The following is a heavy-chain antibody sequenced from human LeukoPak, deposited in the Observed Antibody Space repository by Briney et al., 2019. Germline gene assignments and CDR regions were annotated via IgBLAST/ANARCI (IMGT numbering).Heavy chain of an antibody. CDR1: GYSFTSYW. D-gene: IGHD6-19*01. Sequence: GESLKISRKGSGYSFTSYWIGWVRQMPGKGLEWMGVIYPGDSDTRYSPSFQGQVTISADKSISTAYLQWSSLKASDTAMYYCARSYSSGYYYYYYYMDVWGKGTTVTVSS. J-gene: IGHJ6*03. CDR2: IYPGDSDT. V-gene: IGHV5-51*01. CDR3: ARSYSSGYYYYYYYMDV.